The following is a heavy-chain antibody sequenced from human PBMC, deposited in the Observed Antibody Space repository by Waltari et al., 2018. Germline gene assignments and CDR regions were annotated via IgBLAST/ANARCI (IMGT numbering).Heavy chain of an antibody. CDR2: VHLSLKA. V-gene: IGHV4-4*02. J-gene: IGHJ4*02. CDR1: W. CDR3: AGHPAIGLFFDY. Sequence: WWSWLHQYEEKWREWVGQVHLSLKAHYKPSLQSRVAISLDQPQSHFSLNLNAVTAADTSIYYCAGHPAIGLFFDYWGRGTLVTVSS. D-gene: IGHD2-2*01.